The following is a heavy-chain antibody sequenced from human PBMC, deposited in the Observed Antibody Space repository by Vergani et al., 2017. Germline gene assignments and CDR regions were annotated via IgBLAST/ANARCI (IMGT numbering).Heavy chain of an antibody. CDR2: IRSKAYGGTT. CDR3: TRDKMVAVAGTRGGFDP. V-gene: IGHV3-49*03. J-gene: IGHJ5*02. D-gene: IGHD6-19*01. Sequence: EVQLVESGGGLVQPGRSLRLSCTASGFTFGDYAMSWFRQAPGKGLEWVGFIRSKAYGGTTEYAASVKGRFTISRDDSKSIAYLQMNSLKTEDTAVYYCTRDKMVAVAGTRGGFDPWGQGTLVTVSS. CDR1: GFTFGDYA.